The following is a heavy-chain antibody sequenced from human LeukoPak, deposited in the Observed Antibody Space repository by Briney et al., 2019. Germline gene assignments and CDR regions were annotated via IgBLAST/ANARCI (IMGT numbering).Heavy chain of an antibody. Sequence: SVKVSCKASGGTLSSYAISWVRQAPGQGLEWMGGIIPIFGTANYAQKFQGRVTITADESTSTAYMELSSLRSEDTAVYYCAREHPDEAPDSSAMSPWGQGTLVTVSS. CDR1: GGTLSSYA. CDR2: IIPIFGTA. V-gene: IGHV1-69*13. CDR3: AREHPDEAPDSSAMSP. D-gene: IGHD3-22*01. J-gene: IGHJ5*02.